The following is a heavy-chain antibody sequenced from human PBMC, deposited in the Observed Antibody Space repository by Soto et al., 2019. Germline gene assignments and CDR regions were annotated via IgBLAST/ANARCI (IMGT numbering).Heavy chain of an antibody. J-gene: IGHJ5*02. Sequence: SETLSLTCTVSGGSISSGGYYWSWIRQHPGKGLEWIGYIYYSGSTYYNPSLKSRVTISVDTSKSQFSLKLSSVTAADTAVYYCARLIELMNWFDPWGQGTLVTVSS. V-gene: IGHV4-31*03. CDR2: IYYSGST. CDR1: GGSISSGGYY. CDR3: ARLIELMNWFDP. D-gene: IGHD1-26*01.